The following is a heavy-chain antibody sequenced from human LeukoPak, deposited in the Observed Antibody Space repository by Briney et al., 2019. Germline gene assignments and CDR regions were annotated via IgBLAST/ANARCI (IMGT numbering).Heavy chain of an antibody. V-gene: IGHV3-48*04. Sequence: GGSLRLSCAASGLTFSSFGMNWVRQAPGKGLEWVSYISSSGSTIYYADSVKGRFTISRDNAKSSLYLQMYSLRAEDTAVYYCAGSADIWGQGTMVTVSS. CDR1: GLTFSSFG. D-gene: IGHD2-15*01. CDR3: AGSADI. CDR2: ISSSGSTI. J-gene: IGHJ3*02.